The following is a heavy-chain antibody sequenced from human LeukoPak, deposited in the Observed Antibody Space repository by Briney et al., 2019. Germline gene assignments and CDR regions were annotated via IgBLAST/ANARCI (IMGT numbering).Heavy chain of an antibody. CDR3: ASAYYFGAGSYDNFDI. V-gene: IGHV4-59*11. CDR2: VYSTGST. CDR1: GGSIDSRY. D-gene: IGHD3-10*01. Sequence: SETLSLTCTVSGGSIDSRYWSWIRQPPGKGLEWIGYVYSTGSTNYNPSLKSRVTISVDTSKYHFSLKLTSVTAADTAVYYCASAYYFGAGSYDNFDIWAKGQWLPSLQ. J-gene: IGHJ3*02.